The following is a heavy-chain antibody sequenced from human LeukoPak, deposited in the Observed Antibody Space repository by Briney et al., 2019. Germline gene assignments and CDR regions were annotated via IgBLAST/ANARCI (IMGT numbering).Heavy chain of an antibody. J-gene: IGHJ4*02. CDR1: GYTFTSYY. D-gene: IGHD3-9*01. V-gene: IGHV1-46*01. Sequence: GASVKVSCKASGYTFTSYYMHWVRQAPGQGLEWMGIINPSGGSTSYAQKFQGRVTMTRDTSTSTVYMELSSLRSEDTAVYYCAKDSTLTYLFDYWGQGTLVTVSS. CDR2: INPSGGST. CDR3: AKDSTLTYLFDY.